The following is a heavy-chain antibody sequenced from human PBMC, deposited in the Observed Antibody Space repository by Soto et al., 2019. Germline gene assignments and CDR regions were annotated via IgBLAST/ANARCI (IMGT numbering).Heavy chain of an antibody. CDR1: GGTFRSYA. Sequence: QVQLVQSGAEVKKPGSSLKVSCKASGGTFRSYAISWVRQNPGQGLEWMGGNIPIFGTANYAQKFQGRVTITADESTSTADMELSSLRSEDTAVDYCARGYGQIQYYFAYWGHGTLVTVS. J-gene: IGHJ4*01. CDR3: ARGYGQIQYYFAY. V-gene: IGHV1-69*01. D-gene: IGHD4-17*01. CDR2: NIPIFGTA.